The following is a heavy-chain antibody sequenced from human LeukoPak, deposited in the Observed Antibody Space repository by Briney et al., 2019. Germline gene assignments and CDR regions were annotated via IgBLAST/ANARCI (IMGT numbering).Heavy chain of an antibody. CDR3: ARDNWVDC. V-gene: IGHV3-30*02. J-gene: IGHJ5*01. CDR1: GFTFSSYG. CDR2: IRYDGSNK. Sequence: GGSLRLSCAASGFTFSSYGMHWVRQAPGKGPEWVAFIRYDGSNKYYADSVKGRFTISRDNAKNSLYLQMNSLKVEDTAIYYCARDNWVDCWGQGTLVTVSS.